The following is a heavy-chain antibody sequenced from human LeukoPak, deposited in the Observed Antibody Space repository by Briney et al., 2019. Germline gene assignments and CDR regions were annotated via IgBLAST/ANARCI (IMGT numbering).Heavy chain of an antibody. D-gene: IGHD2-2*01. J-gene: IGHJ4*02. CDR3: AKDPEDGYCSSTSCWPGY. Sequence: SGGSLRLSCAASGFTFSSYGMHWVRQAPGKGLEWVAVISYDGSNKYYADSVKGRFTISRDDSKNTLYLQMNSLRAEDTAVYYCAKDPEDGYCSSTSCWPGYWGQGTLVTVSS. V-gene: IGHV3-30*18. CDR1: GFTFSSYG. CDR2: ISYDGSNK.